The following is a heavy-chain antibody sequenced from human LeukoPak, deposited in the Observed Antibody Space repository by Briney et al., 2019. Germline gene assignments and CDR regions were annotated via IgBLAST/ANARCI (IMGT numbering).Heavy chain of an antibody. V-gene: IGHV4-61*02. J-gene: IGHJ4*02. D-gene: IGHD4-23*01. Sequence: SQTLSLTCTVSGGSISSGDHYWTWIRQPAGKGLEWIGRIFTTGNTDYNPSLKSRVTMSIDRSKNQFSLKLSSVTAADTAVYYCARAVDDYGGNSHDYWGQGTLVTVSS. CDR2: IFTTGNT. CDR1: GGSISSGDHY. CDR3: ARAVDDYGGNSHDY.